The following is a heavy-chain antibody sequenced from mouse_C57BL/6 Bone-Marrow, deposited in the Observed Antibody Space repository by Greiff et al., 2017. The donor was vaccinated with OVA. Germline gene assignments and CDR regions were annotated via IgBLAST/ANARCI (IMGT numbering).Heavy chain of an antibody. V-gene: IGHV1-81*01. CDR1: GYTFTSYG. CDR2: IYPRSGNT. D-gene: IGHD1-1*01. CDR3: ARYYNGSSSRDFDV. J-gene: IGHJ1*03. Sequence: QVQLKQSGAELARPGASVKLSCKASGYTFTSYGISWVKQRTGQGLEWIGEIYPRSGNTYYNEKFKGKATLTADKSSSTAYMELRSLTSEDSAVYFCARYYNGSSSRDFDVWGTGTTVTVSS.